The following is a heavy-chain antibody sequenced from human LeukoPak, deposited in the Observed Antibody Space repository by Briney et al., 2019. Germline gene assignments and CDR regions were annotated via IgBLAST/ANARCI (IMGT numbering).Heavy chain of an antibody. Sequence: GGSLRLSCAASGFTFSDYYMSWIRQAPGKGLEWVSYISSSGSTIYYADSVKGRFTISRDNAKNSLYLQMNSLRAEDTAVYYCAKEAALAGIGYYCYYGMDVWGQGTTVTVSS. CDR1: GFTFSDYY. D-gene: IGHD3-10*01. CDR3: AKEAALAGIGYYCYYGMDV. CDR2: ISSSGSTI. J-gene: IGHJ6*02. V-gene: IGHV3-11*04.